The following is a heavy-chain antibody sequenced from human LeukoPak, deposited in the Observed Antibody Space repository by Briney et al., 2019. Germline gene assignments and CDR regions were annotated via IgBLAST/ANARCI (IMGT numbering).Heavy chain of an antibody. CDR2: ISGSGGST. J-gene: IGHJ4*02. D-gene: IGHD3-10*01. Sequence: GGSLRLSCAASGFTFSSYAMSWVRQAPGKGLEWVSAISGSGGSTYYAESVKGRFTISRDNSKNTLYLQMNSLRAEDTAVYYCATPRDTMVRGVIPPGWYFDYWGQGTLVTVSS. CDR3: ATPRDTMVRGVIPPGWYFDY. V-gene: IGHV3-23*01. CDR1: GFTFSSYA.